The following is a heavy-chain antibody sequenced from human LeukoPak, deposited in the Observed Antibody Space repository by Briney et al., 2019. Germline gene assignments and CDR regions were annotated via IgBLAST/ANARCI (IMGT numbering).Heavy chain of an antibody. V-gene: IGHV3-30*02. CDR1: GFTFSSYG. CDR3: AKEELAPHAFDI. J-gene: IGHJ3*02. Sequence: PGGSLRLSCAASGFTFSSYGMHWVRQAPGKGLEWVAFIRYDGSNKYYADSVKGRITISRDNSKNTLYLQMNSLRAEDTAVYYCAKEELAPHAFDIWGQGTMVTVSS. D-gene: IGHD6-13*01. CDR2: IRYDGSNK.